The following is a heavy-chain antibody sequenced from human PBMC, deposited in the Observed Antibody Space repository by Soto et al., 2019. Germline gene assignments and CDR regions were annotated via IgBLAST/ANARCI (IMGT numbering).Heavy chain of an antibody. CDR3: AKREPVPQPAIDY. CDR1: GFTFKISN. D-gene: IGHD2-2*01. CDR2: ITAGGGST. V-gene: IGHV3-23*01. Sequence: AWSIKLASAASGFTFKISNMDWVCQATGKGLVWVSTITAGGGSTYYADSVKGRFTISRDNSKNTLYLQMNSLRVEDTAVYYCAKREPVPQPAIDYGGQGTLVTVS. J-gene: IGHJ4*02.